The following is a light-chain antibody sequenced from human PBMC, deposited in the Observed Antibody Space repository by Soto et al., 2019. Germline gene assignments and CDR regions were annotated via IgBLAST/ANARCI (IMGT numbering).Light chain of an antibody. CDR2: EVT. Sequence: QSALTQPAAVSGSPGQSITISCTGTSSDIGTYNLVSWYQQHPDKAPKLMIYEVTRRPSGVSNRFSGSKSGNTASLTISGLQTEDGADYYCCSFAGSGLVFFGGGTKVTVL. CDR3: CSFAGSGLVF. J-gene: IGLJ2*01. CDR1: SSDIGTYNL. V-gene: IGLV2-23*02.